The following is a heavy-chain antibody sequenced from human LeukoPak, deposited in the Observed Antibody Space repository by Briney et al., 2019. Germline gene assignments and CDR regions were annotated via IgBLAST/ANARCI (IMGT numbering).Heavy chain of an antibody. D-gene: IGHD3-10*01. V-gene: IGHV4-38-2*01. CDR3: ARLKGSGSYSFDY. J-gene: IGHJ4*02. CDR2: IYHSGST. CDR1: GYSISSGYY. Sequence: SETLSLTCAVSGYSISSGYYWGWIRQPPGKGLEWIGSIYHSGSTYYNPSLKSRVTISVDTSKNQFSLKLSSVTAADTAVYYCARLKGSGSYSFDYWGQGTLVTVSS.